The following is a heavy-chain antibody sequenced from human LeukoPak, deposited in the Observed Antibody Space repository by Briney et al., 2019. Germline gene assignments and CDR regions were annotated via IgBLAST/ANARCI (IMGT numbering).Heavy chain of an antibody. J-gene: IGHJ3*02. CDR1: GFTFSSYG. V-gene: IGHV3-30*02. D-gene: IGHD3-16*02. Sequence: GGSLRLSCAASGFTFSSYGMHWVRQAPGKGLEWAAFIRYDGSNKYYADSVKGRFTISRDNSKNTLYLQMNSLRAEDTAVYYCAKDFSVWGSYRYGFAGAFDIWGQGTMVTVSS. CDR2: IRYDGSNK. CDR3: AKDFSVWGSYRYGFAGAFDI.